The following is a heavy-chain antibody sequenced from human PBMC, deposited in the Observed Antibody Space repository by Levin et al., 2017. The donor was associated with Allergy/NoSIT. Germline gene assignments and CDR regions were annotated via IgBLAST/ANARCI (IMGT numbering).Heavy chain of an antibody. D-gene: IGHD5-18*01. Sequence: SETLSLTCTVSGASISNYYWSWIRQPPGKGLEWIGYIYYSGSTNYNPSLKSRVTISVDTSKNQISLKLSSVTASDTAVYYCARAGAGYSYGLEYWGQGTLVTVSS. J-gene: IGHJ4*02. V-gene: IGHV4-59*01. CDR2: IYYSGST. CDR3: ARAGAGYSYGLEY. CDR1: GASISNYY.